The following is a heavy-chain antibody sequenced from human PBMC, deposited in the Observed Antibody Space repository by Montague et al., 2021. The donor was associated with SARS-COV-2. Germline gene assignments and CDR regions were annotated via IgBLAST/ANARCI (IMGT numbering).Heavy chain of an antibody. CDR3: ARADSQLPASWDRAYYYYGMDV. CDR1: GFTFSSYA. Sequence: SLRLSCAASGFTFSSYAMHWVRQAPGKGLEWVAVISYDGSNKYYADSVKGRFTISRDNSKNTLYLQMNSLRAEDTAVYYCARADSQLPASWDRAYYYYGMDVWGQGTTVTVSS. CDR2: ISYDGSNK. D-gene: IGHD2-2*01. J-gene: IGHJ6*02. V-gene: IGHV3-30*04.